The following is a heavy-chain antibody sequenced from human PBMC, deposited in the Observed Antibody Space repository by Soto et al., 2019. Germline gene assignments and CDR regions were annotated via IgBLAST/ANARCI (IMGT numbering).Heavy chain of an antibody. CDR1: GYTFTSYG. D-gene: IGHD3-22*01. V-gene: IGHV1-18*04. CDR3: ARDLGYYYDSSGYLPGAFDY. Sequence: QVQLVQSGAEVKKPGASVKVSCKASGYTFTSYGISWVRQAPGQGLEWMGWISAYNGNTNYAQKLQGRVTMTTDTSTSTAYMELRSLRSDATAVYYCARDLGYYYDSSGYLPGAFDYWGQGTLVTVSS. J-gene: IGHJ4*02. CDR2: ISAYNGNT.